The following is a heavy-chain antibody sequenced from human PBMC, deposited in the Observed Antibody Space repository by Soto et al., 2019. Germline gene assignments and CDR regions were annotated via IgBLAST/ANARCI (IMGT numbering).Heavy chain of an antibody. Sequence: SETLSLTCTVSGGSVSGGSYYWSWIRQPPGKGLEWIGYIYYSGSTNYTPSLKSRVTISVDTSKNQFSLKLSSVTAADTAVYYCARDSSTPRSRWYVHYWGHGKLVTASS. CDR2: IYYSGST. J-gene: IGHJ4*01. CDR1: GGSVSGGSYY. V-gene: IGHV4-61*01. D-gene: IGHD6-19*01. CDR3: ARDSSTPRSRWYVHY.